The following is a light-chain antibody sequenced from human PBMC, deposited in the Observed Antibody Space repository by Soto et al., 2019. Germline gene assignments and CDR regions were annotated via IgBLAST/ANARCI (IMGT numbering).Light chain of an antibody. CDR1: SSDIGGYNY. CDR2: GVS. CDR3: DSYTSSSTYV. J-gene: IGLJ1*01. Sequence: QSALTQPASVSGSPGQSITISCIGTSSDIGGYNYVSWYQQHPGKAPKLIIYGVSKRPSGVSDRFSGSKSGNTASLTISGIQAEDEADYYCDSYTSSSTYVFGTGTKVTVL. V-gene: IGLV2-14*01.